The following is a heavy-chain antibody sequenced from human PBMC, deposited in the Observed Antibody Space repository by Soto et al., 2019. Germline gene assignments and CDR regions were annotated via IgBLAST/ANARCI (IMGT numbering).Heavy chain of an antibody. CDR3: AHRVLRTVFGLVTTTAIYFDF. J-gene: IGHJ4*02. CDR1: GFSLTTSGVG. CDR2: IYWDDDK. D-gene: IGHD3-3*01. V-gene: IGHV2-5*02. Sequence: QITLNESGPAPVKPRQTLTLTCTFSGFSLTTSGVGVGWIRQSPGKAPEWLALIYWDDDKRYSPSLKSSLTITKDPSKNQVVLTMADLDPADTATYYCAHRVLRTVFGLVTTTAIYFDFWGQGTPVAVSS.